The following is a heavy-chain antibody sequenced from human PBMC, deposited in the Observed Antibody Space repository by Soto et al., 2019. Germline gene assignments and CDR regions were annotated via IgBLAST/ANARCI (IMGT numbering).Heavy chain of an antibody. CDR2: ISGGGNDR. Sequence: VQLLESGGSLVQPGGSLTLSCAASGFPFSSYARSWVRQTPEKGLEWVAGISGGGNDRYYADFVQGRFTFSRDNSRNILYLQMNSLRADDTAMYFSARSLFMVAPDNEPFDYWGQGTLVTVSS. D-gene: IGHD5-12*01. CDR1: GFPFSSYA. CDR3: ARSLFMVAPDNEPFDY. V-gene: IGHV3-23*01. J-gene: IGHJ4*02.